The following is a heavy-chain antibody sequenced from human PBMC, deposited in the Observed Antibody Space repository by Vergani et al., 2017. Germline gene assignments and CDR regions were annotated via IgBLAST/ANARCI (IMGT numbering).Heavy chain of an antibody. CDR2: IKSTFDRGTT. V-gene: IGHV3-15*07. J-gene: IGHJ6*03. D-gene: IGHD2-2*01. CDR1: GFSFRNAW. CDR3: TRQVHNPVVXPAAEYYYYYYMDV. Sequence: EVQLVESGGGIVKPGGSLRLSCVASGFSFRNAWMNWVRRTPGKGLEWVGRIKSTFDRGTTDYAAAVKGRFTISRDDSKNTLFLQMNGLKTEDIGVYYCTRQVHNPVVXPAAEYYYYYYMDVWGKGTTVTVSS.